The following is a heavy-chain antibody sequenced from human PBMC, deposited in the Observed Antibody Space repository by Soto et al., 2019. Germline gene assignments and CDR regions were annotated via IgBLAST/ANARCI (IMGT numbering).Heavy chain of an antibody. V-gene: IGHV4-59*08. CDR3: ARHAMTTYYFDF. CDR2: IYYSGST. CDR1: GGSISSYY. J-gene: IGHJ4*02. Sequence: PSETLSLTCTVSGGSISSYYWSWIRQPPGKGLEWIGYIYYSGSTNYNPSLKSRVTISVDTSKNQFSLKLSSVTAADTAVYYCARHAMTTYYFDFWGQGTLVTVSS. D-gene: IGHD1-1*01.